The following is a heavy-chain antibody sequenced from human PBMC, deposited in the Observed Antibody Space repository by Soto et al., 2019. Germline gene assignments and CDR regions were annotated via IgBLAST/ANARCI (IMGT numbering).Heavy chain of an antibody. Sequence: QVQLQESGPGLVKPSQTLSLTCTVSGGSISSGGYYWSWIRQHPGKGLEWIGYIYYSGSTYYNPSLKRRVTVAVDTSKNQFSLKLSSVTAADTAVYYCARGSSWAYNWFDPWGQGTLVTVSS. D-gene: IGHD6-13*01. J-gene: IGHJ5*02. CDR3: ARGSSWAYNWFDP. V-gene: IGHV4-31*03. CDR2: IYYSGST. CDR1: GGSISSGGYY.